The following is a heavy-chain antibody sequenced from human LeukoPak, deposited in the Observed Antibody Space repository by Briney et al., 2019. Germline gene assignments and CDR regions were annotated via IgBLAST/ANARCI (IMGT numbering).Heavy chain of an antibody. D-gene: IGHD2-2*01. CDR1: GFSFATYG. V-gene: IGHV3-30*18. CDR2: IYYDGTKQ. Sequence: GGSLRLSCAASGFSFATYGMHWVRQAPAKGLEWVAVIYYDGTKQYSADSMRGRFTISRDNSKNTLYLQMNSLTTEDTALYYCAKGQLPYCSTTSCAGYFYYGMDVWGQGTTVTVSS. CDR3: AKGQLPYCSTTSCAGYFYYGMDV. J-gene: IGHJ6*02.